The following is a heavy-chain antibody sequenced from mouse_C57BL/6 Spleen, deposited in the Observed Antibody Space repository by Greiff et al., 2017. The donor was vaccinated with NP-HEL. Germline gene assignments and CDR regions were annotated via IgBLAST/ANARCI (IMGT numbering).Heavy chain of an antibody. CDR1: GYTFTDYE. CDR3: TRAGACGCAY. Sequence: QVQLQQSGAELVRPGASVTLSCKASGYTFTDYEMHWVKQTPVHGLEWIGAIDPETGGTAYNQKFKGKAILTADKSSSTAYMELRSLTSEDAAVYYCTRAGACGCAYWGQGTLVTVSA. J-gene: IGHJ3*01. V-gene: IGHV1-15*01. CDR2: IDPETGGT.